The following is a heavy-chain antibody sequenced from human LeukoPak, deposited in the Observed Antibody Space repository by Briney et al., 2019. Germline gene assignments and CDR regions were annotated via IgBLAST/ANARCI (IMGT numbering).Heavy chain of an antibody. V-gene: IGHV5-51*01. CDR1: GYSFTSYW. D-gene: IGHD3-10*01. Sequence: GESLKISCKGSGYSFTSYWIGWVRQMPGKGLEWMGIIYPGDSDTRYSPSFQGQVTISADKSISTAYLQWSSLKASDTAMYYCARGRVRGVIGNAFDIWGQGTMVTVSS. J-gene: IGHJ3*02. CDR3: ARGRVRGVIGNAFDI. CDR2: IYPGDSDT.